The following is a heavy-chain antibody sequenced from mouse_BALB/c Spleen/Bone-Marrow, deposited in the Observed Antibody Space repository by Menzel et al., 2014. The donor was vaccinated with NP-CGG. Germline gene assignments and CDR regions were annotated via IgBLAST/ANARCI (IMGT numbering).Heavy chain of an antibody. CDR1: GFNIKDTY. CDR3: ARYGNYQGYYGMDY. J-gene: IGHJ4*01. Sequence: VQLQQSGAELVKPGASVKLSCTASGFNIKDTYMHWVKQGPEQGLEWIGRIDPANGNTKYDPKFQGKATITADTSSNTAYLQLSSLTSEDTAVYYCARYGNYQGYYGMDYWGQGTSVTVSS. V-gene: IGHV14-3*02. CDR2: IDPANGNT. D-gene: IGHD2-1*01.